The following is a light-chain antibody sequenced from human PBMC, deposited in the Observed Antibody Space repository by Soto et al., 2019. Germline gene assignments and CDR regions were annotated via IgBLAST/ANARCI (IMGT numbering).Light chain of an antibody. CDR2: GAS. J-gene: IGKJ3*01. CDR3: QQYGSSPP. Sequence: EIVLTHSPGTLSLSPGERATLSCRASQSVSSSYLAWYQQKPGQAPRLLIYGASSRATGIPDRFSGSGSGTDFTLTISRLEPEDFAVYYCQQYGSSPPFGPGTKVDIK. CDR1: QSVSSSY. V-gene: IGKV3-20*01.